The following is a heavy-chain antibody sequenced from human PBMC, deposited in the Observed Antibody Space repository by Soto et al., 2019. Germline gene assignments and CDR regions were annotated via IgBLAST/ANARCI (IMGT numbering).Heavy chain of an antibody. Sequence: QVQLVESGGGMVRPGGSLRLSCAASGFTLSDYFMAWVRQSPRQGLEWISSSSNSGGYITYADSMRGRFTISRDNAKSALYLQMNSLRAEDSAVYYCARIQLAAYAFDIWGQGALVTVSS. CDR3: ARIQLAAYAFDI. D-gene: IGHD6-25*01. J-gene: IGHJ3*02. CDR2: SSNSGGYI. CDR1: GFTLSDYF. V-gene: IGHV3-11*06.